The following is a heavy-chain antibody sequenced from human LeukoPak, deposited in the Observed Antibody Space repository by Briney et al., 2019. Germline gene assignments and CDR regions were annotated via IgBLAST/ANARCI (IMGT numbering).Heavy chain of an antibody. J-gene: IGHJ4*02. D-gene: IGHD3-10*01. V-gene: IGHV4-59*05. CDR3: ARHPPLWFDY. CDR1: GGSINSYY. Sequence: SETLSLTCTVSGGSINSYYWSWIRQPPGKGLEWIGSIYYSGSTYYNPSLKSRVTISVDTSKNQFSLKLSSVTAADTAVYYCARHPPLWFDYWGQGTLVTVSS. CDR2: IYYSGST.